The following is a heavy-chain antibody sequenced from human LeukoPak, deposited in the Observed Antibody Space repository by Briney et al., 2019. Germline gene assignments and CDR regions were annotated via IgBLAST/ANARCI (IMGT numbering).Heavy chain of an antibody. D-gene: IGHD2-2*01. Sequence: ASVTVSCTASGYTFTVYYMHWVRQAPGQGLEWMGWINPNSGGTNYAQKFQGRVTMTRDTSISTAYMEPSRLRSDDTAVYYCAVVPAGPIDYWGQGTLVTVSS. J-gene: IGHJ4*02. CDR1: GYTFTVYY. V-gene: IGHV1-2*02. CDR2: INPNSGGT. CDR3: AVVPAGPIDY.